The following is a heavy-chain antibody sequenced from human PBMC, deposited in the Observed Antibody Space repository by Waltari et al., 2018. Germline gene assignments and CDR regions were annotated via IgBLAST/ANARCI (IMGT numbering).Heavy chain of an antibody. CDR3: ARRLIGAFDI. J-gene: IGHJ3*02. CDR1: GYSISSGYY. Sequence: QVQLQESGPGLVKPSETLSLTCAVSGYSISSGYYWGWIRQPPGKGLEWIGSIYHSGSTYYNPSLKSRVTISVDTSKNQFSLKRSSVTAADTAVYYCARRLIGAFDIWGQGTMVTVSS. V-gene: IGHV4-38-2*01. CDR2: IYHSGST.